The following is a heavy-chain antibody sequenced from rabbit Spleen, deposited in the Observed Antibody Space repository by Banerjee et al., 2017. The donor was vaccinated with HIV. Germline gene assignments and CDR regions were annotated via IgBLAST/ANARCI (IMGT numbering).Heavy chain of an antibody. CDR3: ARDSAGREDFNL. J-gene: IGHJ4*01. V-gene: IGHV1S40*01. Sequence: QSLEESGGDLVKPGASLTLTCTASGFSLSNNYWICWFRQAPGKGPEWIACIDVVRSGATYYTNWAKGRFTISKTSSTTVTLQMTSLTAADTATYFCARDSAGREDFNLWGPGTLVTVS. D-gene: IGHD4-2*01. CDR2: IDVVRSGAT. CDR1: GFSLSNNYW.